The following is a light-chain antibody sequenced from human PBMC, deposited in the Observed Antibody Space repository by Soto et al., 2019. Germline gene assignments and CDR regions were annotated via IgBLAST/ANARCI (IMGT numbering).Light chain of an antibody. CDR2: DAS. Sequence: ETVLTQSPDTLSLSPGERVTLSCRASQSVGSYLVWYQQKPGQAPRLLIYDASNRATGIPARFSGSGSGTDFTLTISSLEPEDFAVYYCQQRSNSWTFGQGTKVEIK. CDR1: QSVGSY. V-gene: IGKV3-11*01. CDR3: QQRSNSWT. J-gene: IGKJ1*01.